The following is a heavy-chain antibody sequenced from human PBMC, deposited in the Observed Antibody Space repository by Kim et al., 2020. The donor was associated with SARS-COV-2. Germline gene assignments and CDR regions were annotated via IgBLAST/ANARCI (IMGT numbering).Heavy chain of an antibody. CDR2: ISWNSSTI. CDR1: GFTFDDYS. V-gene: IGHV3-9*01. CDR3: AKGIEIAAAGFDY. Sequence: GGSLRLSCAASGFTFDDYSMHWVRQAPGKGLEWVSGISWNSSTIYYADSVKGRFTISRDNAKNSLYLQMNRLRAEDTALYYCAKGIEIAAAGFDYWGQGTLVTVSS. D-gene: IGHD6-13*01. J-gene: IGHJ4*02.